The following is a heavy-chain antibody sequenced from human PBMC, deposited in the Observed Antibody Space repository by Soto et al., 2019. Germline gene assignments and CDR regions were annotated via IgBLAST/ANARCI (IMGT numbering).Heavy chain of an antibody. CDR3: ATIPATTILTDY. V-gene: IGHV4-39*01. CDR1: GGSITSSYY. Sequence: QLQLQESGPGLVKPSENLSLTCTVSGGSITSSYYWGWIRQPPGKGLEWIGNIYYSGSTYYNPSHKSRVTISVDTSKNQFPLKLSPVTAADTAVYYCATIPATTILTDYWGQGTLVTVSS. D-gene: IGHD2-2*02. CDR2: IYYSGST. J-gene: IGHJ4*02.